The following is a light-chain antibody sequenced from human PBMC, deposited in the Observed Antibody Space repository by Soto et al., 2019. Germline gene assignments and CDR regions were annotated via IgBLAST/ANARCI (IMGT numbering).Light chain of an antibody. CDR1: QSLNSGY. Sequence: IVLTQSPGTLSLSPGEGASVSCRASQSLNSGYLAWYQQKPGQAPRLLIYGASSRASGIPDRFRGSRSGTNFTLSISRLEPEDFAVHFCQQYGSAPYTFGQGTKVDIK. CDR3: QQYGSAPYT. V-gene: IGKV3-20*01. J-gene: IGKJ2*01. CDR2: GAS.